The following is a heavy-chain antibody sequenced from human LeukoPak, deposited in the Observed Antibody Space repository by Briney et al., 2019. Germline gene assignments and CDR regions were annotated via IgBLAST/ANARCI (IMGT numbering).Heavy chain of an antibody. J-gene: IGHJ4*02. V-gene: IGHV1-18*01. CDR2: ISAYNGNT. Sequence: GASVKVSCKASGYTFTSYGISWVRQAPGQGLEWTGWISAYNGNTNYAQKLQGRVTMTTDTSTSTAYMELRSLRSDDTAVYYCARDRGSWIQLWLLDYWGQGTLVTVSS. CDR1: GYTFTSYG. CDR3: ARDRGSWIQLWLLDY. D-gene: IGHD5-18*01.